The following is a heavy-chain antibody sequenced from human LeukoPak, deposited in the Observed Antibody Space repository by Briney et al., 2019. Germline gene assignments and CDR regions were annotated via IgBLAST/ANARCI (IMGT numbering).Heavy chain of an antibody. V-gene: IGHV4-38-2*02. CDR3: ARDWVAAFDI. J-gene: IGHJ3*02. D-gene: IGHD2-15*01. Sequence: SETLSLTCTVSGYSISSGYYWGWIRQPPGKGLEWIGSIYHSGSTYYNPSLKSRVTISVDTSKNQFSLKLSSVTAADTAVYYCARDWVAAFDIWGQGTMVTVSS. CDR2: IYHSGST. CDR1: GYSISSGYY.